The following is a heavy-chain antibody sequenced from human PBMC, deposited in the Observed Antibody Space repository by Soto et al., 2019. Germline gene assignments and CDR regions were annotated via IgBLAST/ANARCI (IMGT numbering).Heavy chain of an antibody. CDR1: VFTFTDYA. CDR3: ARGSSGYISSWYYFDY. Sequence: PWWSLRLSCSASVFTFTDYALSWFRQAPGKGLEWVATISGIGGSTYLADSVKGRLSISRDNSKNTVSLLMNSLRAEDTAVYFCARGSSGYISSWYYFDYWGRGTLVTVSS. CDR2: ISGIGGST. V-gene: IGHV3-23*01. D-gene: IGHD6-13*01. J-gene: IGHJ4*02.